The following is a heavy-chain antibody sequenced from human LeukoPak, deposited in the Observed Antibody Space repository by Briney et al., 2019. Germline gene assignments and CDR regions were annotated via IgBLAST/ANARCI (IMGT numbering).Heavy chain of an antibody. CDR1: GFTFSSYA. CDR3: ARGRLLWFGESISGFDY. CDR2: ISYDGSNK. J-gene: IGHJ4*02. Sequence: GGSLRLSCAASGFTFSSYAMHWVRQAPGKGLEWVAVISYDGSNKYYADSAKGRFTISRDNSKNTLYLQMNSLRAEDTAVYYCARGRLLWFGESISGFDYWGQGTLVTVSS. D-gene: IGHD3-10*01. V-gene: IGHV3-30-3*01.